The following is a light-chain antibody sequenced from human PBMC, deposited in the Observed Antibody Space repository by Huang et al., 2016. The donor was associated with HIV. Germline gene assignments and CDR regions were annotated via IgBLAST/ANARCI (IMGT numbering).Light chain of an antibody. V-gene: IGKV4-1*01. CDR1: QSLLYRSNNKNY. J-gene: IGKJ3*01. Sequence: DIVMTQSPDSLAVSLGERAAINCKSSQSLLYRSNNKNYLAWYQQKPGQPPKLLIYWAATRECGVPDRFSGSGSGTDFTLTISSLQAADVAVYYCQQYYNTPFTFGPGTKVDIK. CDR3: QQYYNTPFT. CDR2: WAA.